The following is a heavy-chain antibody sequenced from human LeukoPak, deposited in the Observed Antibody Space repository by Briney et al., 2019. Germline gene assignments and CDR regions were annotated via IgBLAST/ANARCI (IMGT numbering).Heavy chain of an antibody. D-gene: IGHD3-16*02. V-gene: IGHV3-9*01. Sequence: GGSLRLSCAASGFTLDDYAMHWVRQAPGKGLEWVSGISWNSGSIAYADSVEGRFTISRDNAKNSLYLQMNSLRAEDTALYYCAKGFLRLGELSLLGYWGQGTLVTVSS. J-gene: IGHJ4*02. CDR3: AKGFLRLGELSLLGY. CDR2: ISWNSGSI. CDR1: GFTLDDYA.